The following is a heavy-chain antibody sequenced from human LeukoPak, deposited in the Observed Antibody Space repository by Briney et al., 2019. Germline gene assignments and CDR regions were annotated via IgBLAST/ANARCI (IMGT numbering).Heavy chain of an antibody. Sequence: TSETLSLTCTVSGGSISSYYWSWIRQPPGKGLEWIGYIYYSGSTNYNPSLKSRVTISVDTSKNQFSLKLSSVTAADTAVYYCARGHYDILTGYYRYWYFDLWGRGTLVTVSS. J-gene: IGHJ2*01. CDR1: GGSISSYY. CDR2: IYYSGST. CDR3: ARGHYDILTGYYRYWYFDL. D-gene: IGHD3-9*01. V-gene: IGHV4-59*01.